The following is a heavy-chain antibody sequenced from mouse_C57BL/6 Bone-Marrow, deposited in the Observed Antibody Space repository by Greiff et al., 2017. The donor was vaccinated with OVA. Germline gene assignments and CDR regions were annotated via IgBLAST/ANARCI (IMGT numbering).Heavy chain of an antibody. D-gene: IGHD1-1*01. Sequence: VQLVESGPELVKPGASVKLSCKASGYTFTSYDINWVKQRPGQGLEWIGWIYPRDGSTKYNEKFKGKATLTVDTSSSTAYMELHSLTSEDSAVYICARSVVEWCFDVWGTGTTVTVSS. CDR1: GYTFTSYD. CDR2: IYPRDGST. V-gene: IGHV1-85*01. CDR3: ARSVVEWCFDV. J-gene: IGHJ1*03.